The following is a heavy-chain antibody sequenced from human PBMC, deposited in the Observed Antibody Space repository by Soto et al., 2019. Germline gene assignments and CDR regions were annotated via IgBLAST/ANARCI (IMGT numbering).Heavy chain of an antibody. CDR2: MYYSGAT. CDR3: ASAPVIFGVITIYYFDS. CDR1: GDSMRSESYY. J-gene: IGHJ4*02. Sequence: ETLSLTCTVSGDSMRSESYYWGWIRQSPGKGLEWIGSMYYSGATYYGPSLKSRVTMSVDAPKNQFSLKLNSVTAADTAVYYCASAPVIFGVITIYYFDSWGQGTLVTVSS. D-gene: IGHD3-3*01. V-gene: IGHV4-39*01.